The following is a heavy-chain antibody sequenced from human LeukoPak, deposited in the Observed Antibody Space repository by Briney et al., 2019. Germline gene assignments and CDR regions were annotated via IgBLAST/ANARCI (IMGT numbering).Heavy chain of an antibody. D-gene: IGHD6-6*01. CDR3: ARGPNSNWSGLDF. Sequence: GGSLRLSCTASGFSFSGHWMHRDRQLPGKGLVWVSRISPTGSTTSYADSVKGRFTVSRDNAKNTLYLQVNNLRAEDTAVYYCARGPNSNWSGLDFWGQGTLLTVSS. CDR2: ISPTGSTT. CDR1: GFSFSGHW. J-gene: IGHJ4*02. V-gene: IGHV3-74*01.